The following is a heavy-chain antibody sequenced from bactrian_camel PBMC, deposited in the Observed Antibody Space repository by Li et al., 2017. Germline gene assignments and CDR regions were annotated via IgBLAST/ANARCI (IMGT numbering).Heavy chain of an antibody. Sequence: HVQLVESGGGSVQAGGSLRLSCAVSSPSGYFTCMAWFRQAPGKEREGVATIFRRGQSTWIADSVQGRFTISRDYAINTMYLQMNNLEPEDTAMYYCAAGGGWGGVCQPDGVDYKYWGQGTQVTVS. V-gene: IGHV3S63*01. CDR2: IFRRGQST. J-gene: IGHJ4*01. CDR1: SPSGYFTC. D-gene: IGHD5*01. CDR3: AAGGGWGGVCQPDGVDYKY.